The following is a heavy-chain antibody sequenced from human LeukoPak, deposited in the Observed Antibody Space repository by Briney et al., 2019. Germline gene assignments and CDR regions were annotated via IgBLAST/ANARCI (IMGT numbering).Heavy chain of an antibody. V-gene: IGHV3-20*03. CDR2: IDRNGDST. D-gene: IGHD6-19*01. Sequence: GGSLSLSLAASGFTFSSYWMSWVRQGPGKGLEWVSAIDRNGDSTGYADSVKGRFTISRDNSKNTLYLQVNSLRAEDTAVYYCARDRYSSGWYGDFDCWGQGTLVTVSS. J-gene: IGHJ4*02. CDR3: ARDRYSSGWYGDFDC. CDR1: GFTFSSYW.